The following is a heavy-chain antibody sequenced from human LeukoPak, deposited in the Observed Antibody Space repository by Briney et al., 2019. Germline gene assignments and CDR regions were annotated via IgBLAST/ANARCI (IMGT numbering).Heavy chain of an antibody. J-gene: IGHJ4*02. D-gene: IGHD5-12*01. CDR1: GXSFSSNA. Sequence: GGSLRLSCADSGXSFSSNAMSWVRQAPGKGLEWVSTVSPSGGVTYYADSVKGRFTVSRDKSKNTLYLQMNSLRAEDTAVYYCAKGPSWLFDYWGQGTLVTVSS. CDR3: AKGPSWLFDY. CDR2: VSPSGGVT. V-gene: IGHV3-23*01.